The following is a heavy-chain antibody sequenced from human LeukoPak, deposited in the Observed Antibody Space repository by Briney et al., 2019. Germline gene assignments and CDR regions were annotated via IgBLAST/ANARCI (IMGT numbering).Heavy chain of an antibody. J-gene: IGHJ5*02. CDR2: VHYSGGS. D-gene: IGHD5-24*01. V-gene: IGHV4-39*07. CDR1: GGSISSSTYY. Sequence: KPSETLSLTCTVSGGSISSSTYYWGWIRQSPGKGLEWIGSVHYSGGSYYNPSLKSRVTISLNTSKNQFSLKLSSVTAADTAVYYCASPQSVEMATIAWGQGTLVTVSS. CDR3: ASPQSVEMATIA.